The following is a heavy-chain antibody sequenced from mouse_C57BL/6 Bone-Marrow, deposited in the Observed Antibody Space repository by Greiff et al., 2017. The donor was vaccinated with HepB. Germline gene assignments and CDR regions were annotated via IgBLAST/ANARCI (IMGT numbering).Heavy chain of an antibody. CDR1: GYAFSSSW. Sequence: VQLQESGPELVKPGASVKISCKASGYAFSSSWMNWVKQRPGKGLEWIGRIYPGDGDTNYNGKFKGKATLTVDKSSSTAYMQLSSLTSEDSAVYYCALGFAYWGQGTLVTVSA. J-gene: IGHJ3*01. V-gene: IGHV1-82*01. CDR2: IYPGDGDT. CDR3: ALGFAY.